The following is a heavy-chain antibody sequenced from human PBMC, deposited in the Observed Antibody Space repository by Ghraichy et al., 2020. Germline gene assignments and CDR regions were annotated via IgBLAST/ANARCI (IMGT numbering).Heavy chain of an antibody. D-gene: IGHD1-26*01. CDR1: GFTFSSYS. J-gene: IGHJ4*02. Sequence: GGSLRLSCAASGFTFSSYSMNWVRQAPGKGLEWVSSISSSSSYIYYADSVKGRFTISRDNAKNSLYLQMNSLRAEDTAVYYCARDATKDGIMDYYFDYWGQGTLVTVSS. V-gene: IGHV3-21*01. CDR3: ARDATKDGIMDYYFDY. CDR2: ISSSSSYI.